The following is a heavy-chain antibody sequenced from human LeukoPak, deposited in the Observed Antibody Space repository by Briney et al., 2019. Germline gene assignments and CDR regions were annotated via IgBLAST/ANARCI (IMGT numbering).Heavy chain of an antibody. CDR3: ARDQLGGDPGNYYYYYMDV. Sequence: PGGSLRLSCATSGFTFGDYAMSWFRQAPGEGLERGGFIRSKIYGGAIEYAASVEGRFTISRDDSKSIAYLQMNSLRTEDTGLYYCARDQLGGDPGNYYYYYMDVWGKGTTVTVPS. CDR1: GFTFGDYA. D-gene: IGHD4-17*01. J-gene: IGHJ6*03. CDR2: IRSKIYGGAI. V-gene: IGHV3-49*03.